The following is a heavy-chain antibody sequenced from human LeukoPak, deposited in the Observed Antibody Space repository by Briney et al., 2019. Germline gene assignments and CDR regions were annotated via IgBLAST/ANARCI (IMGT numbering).Heavy chain of an antibody. V-gene: IGHV3-74*01. D-gene: IGHD2-2*01. Sequence: GGSLRLSCAASGFTFSSYWMHWVRQAPGKGLVWFSRINSDGSSTIYADSVKGRFTISRDNAKNTLYLQMNSLRAEDTAVYYCARVWTAVVPAAMPIYYFDYWGQGTLVTVSS. CDR3: ARVWTAVVPAAMPIYYFDY. CDR1: GFTFSSYW. J-gene: IGHJ4*02. CDR2: INSDGSST.